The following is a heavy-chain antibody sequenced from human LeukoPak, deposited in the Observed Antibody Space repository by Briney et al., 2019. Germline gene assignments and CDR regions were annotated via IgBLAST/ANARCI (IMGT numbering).Heavy chain of an antibody. Sequence: SXXXXCXASGFTFSSYAMHWVRQAPGKGLEWVAVISYDGSNKYYADSVKGRFTISRDNSKNTLYLQMNSLRAEYTAVYYCARGLVVYWGQGTLVTVSS. CDR2: ISYDGSNK. CDR3: ARGLVVY. V-gene: IGHV3-30-3*01. J-gene: IGHJ4*02. CDR1: GFTFSSYA.